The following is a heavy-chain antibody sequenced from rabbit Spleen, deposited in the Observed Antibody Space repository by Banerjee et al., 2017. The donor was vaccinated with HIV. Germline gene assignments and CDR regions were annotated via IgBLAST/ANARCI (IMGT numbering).Heavy chain of an antibody. CDR2: IYGGSGGST. J-gene: IGHJ4*01. D-gene: IGHD2-1*01. CDR1: GFSFSDSYY. Sequence: QSLVESGGGLVQPEGSLTLTCTASGFSFSDSYYMCWVRQAPGKGLECIACIYGGSGGSTWYASWAKGRFTISKTSSTTVTLQLTSLTAADTATYFCARGSAAMTMVITGFYFNLWGPGTLVTVS. V-gene: IGHV1S40*01. CDR3: ARGSAAMTMVITGFYFNL.